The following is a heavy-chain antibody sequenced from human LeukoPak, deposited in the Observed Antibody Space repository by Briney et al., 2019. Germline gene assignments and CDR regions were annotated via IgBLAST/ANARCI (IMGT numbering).Heavy chain of an antibody. CDR1: GFTFSSYA. CDR3: ARSYSNHLFGMDV. D-gene: IGHD4-11*01. Sequence: PGGSLRLSCAASGFTFSSYAMHWVRQAPGKGLEWVAVISYDGSNKYYADSVKGRFTISRDNSKNTVFLQMNSVRAADTALYYCARSYSNHLFGMDVWGQGTTVTVSS. V-gene: IGHV3-30*14. J-gene: IGHJ6*02. CDR2: ISYDGSNK.